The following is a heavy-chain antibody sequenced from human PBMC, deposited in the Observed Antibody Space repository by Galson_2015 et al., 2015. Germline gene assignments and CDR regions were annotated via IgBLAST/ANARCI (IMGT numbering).Heavy chain of an antibody. CDR3: AKDFGGIRPYYGFGY. CDR2: ISSSSSYI. J-gene: IGHJ4*02. Sequence: GFTFSSYSMNWVRQAPGKGLEWVSSISSSSSYIYYADSVKGRFTISRDNAKNSLYLQMNSLRAEDTAVYYCAKDFGGIRPYYGFGYWGREPWSPSPQ. V-gene: IGHV3-21*04. CDR1: GFTFSSYS. D-gene: IGHD3-10*01.